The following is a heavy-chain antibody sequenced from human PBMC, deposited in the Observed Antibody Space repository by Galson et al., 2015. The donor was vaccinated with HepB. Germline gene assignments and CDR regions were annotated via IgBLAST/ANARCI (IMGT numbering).Heavy chain of an antibody. D-gene: IGHD3-22*01. Sequence: SLRLSCAASGFTFSGYWMNWVRQAPGKGLEYVSAISSNGGSTYYANSVKGRFTISRDNSKNTLYLQMGSLRAEDMAVYYCARGYDSSGYYYPFDYWGQGTLVTVSS. J-gene: IGHJ4*02. CDR3: ARGYDSSGYYYPFDY. V-gene: IGHV3-64*01. CDR2: ISSNGGST. CDR1: GFTFSGYW.